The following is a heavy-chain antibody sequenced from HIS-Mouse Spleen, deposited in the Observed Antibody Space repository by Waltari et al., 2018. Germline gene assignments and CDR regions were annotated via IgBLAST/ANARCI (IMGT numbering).Heavy chain of an antibody. CDR3: ARGAAAGTHFIDY. CDR2: ISSSSSYI. CDR1: GFTFSSYS. Sequence: EVQLVESGGGLVKPGGSLRLSCAASGFTFSSYSMNWVRQAPGKGLEWVSSISSSSSYIYYADSVKGRLTISRDNAKNSLYLQMNSLRAEDTAVYYCARGAAAGTHFIDYWGQGTLVTVSS. V-gene: IGHV3-21*01. D-gene: IGHD6-13*01. J-gene: IGHJ4*02.